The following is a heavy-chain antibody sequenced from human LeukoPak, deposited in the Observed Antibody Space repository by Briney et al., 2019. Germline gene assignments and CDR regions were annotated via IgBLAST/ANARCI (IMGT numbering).Heavy chain of an antibody. J-gene: IGHJ4*02. V-gene: IGHV3-23*01. CDR1: GFTFSSYI. CDR3: AKGTVMVKGYFDY. Sequence: GGSLRLSRAASGFTFSSYIMNWVRQAPGKGLEWVSGISGSGDSTYYADSVKGRFTISRDNSKNTLSLQMNSLRAEDTAVYYCAKGTVMVKGYFDYWGQGTLVTVSS. CDR2: ISGSGDST. D-gene: IGHD5-18*01.